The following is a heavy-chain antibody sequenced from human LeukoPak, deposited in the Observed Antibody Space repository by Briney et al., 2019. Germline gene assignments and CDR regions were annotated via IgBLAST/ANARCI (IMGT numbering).Heavy chain of an antibody. D-gene: IGHD1-26*01. J-gene: IGHJ5*02. V-gene: IGHV1-69*05. CDR3: ATVRLRRIVGATGDWFDP. CDR2: IIPIFGTA. CDR1: GGTFSSYA. Sequence: GSSVKVSCKASGGTFSSYAISWVRQAPGQGLEWMGGIIPIFGTANYAQKFQGRVTITTDESTSTAYMELSSLRSEDTAVYYCATVRLRRIVGATGDWFDPWGQGTLVTVSS.